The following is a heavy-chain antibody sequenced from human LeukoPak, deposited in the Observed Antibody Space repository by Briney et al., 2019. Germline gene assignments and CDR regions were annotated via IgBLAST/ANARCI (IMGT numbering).Heavy chain of an antibody. CDR3: AREYYYDSSGYYPPHALDI. CDR2: IYYSGST. CDR1: GGSISTYY. J-gene: IGHJ3*02. V-gene: IGHV4-59*01. D-gene: IGHD3-22*01. Sequence: SETLSLTCTVSGGSISTYYWSWIRQPPGKGLEWIGYIYYSGSTNYNPSLKSRVTISVDTSKKQFSLKLSSVTAADTAVYYCAREYYYDSSGYYPPHALDIWGQGTMVTVSS.